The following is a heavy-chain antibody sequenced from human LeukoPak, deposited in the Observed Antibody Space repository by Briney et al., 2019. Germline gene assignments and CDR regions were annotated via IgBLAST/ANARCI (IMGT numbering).Heavy chain of an antibody. CDR1: GGSINSYY. CDR3: ARGAPIILETGYDY. D-gene: IGHD3-9*01. Sequence: SETLSLTCSVSGGSINSYYWSWIRQPPGKGLEWIGYIYYSGSTNYNPSLTSRVTISVDTSKNQFSLKLSSVTAADTAVYYCARGAPIILETGYDYWGQGTLVTVSS. V-gene: IGHV4-59*01. CDR2: IYYSGST. J-gene: IGHJ4*02.